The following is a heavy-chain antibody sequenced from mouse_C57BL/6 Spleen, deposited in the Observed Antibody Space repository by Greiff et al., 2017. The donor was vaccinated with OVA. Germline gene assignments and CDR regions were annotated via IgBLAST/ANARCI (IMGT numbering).Heavy chain of an antibody. J-gene: IGHJ2*01. D-gene: IGHD4-1*01. CDR3: ARKNGLGGGYFDY. V-gene: IGHV1-47*01. Sequence: VQVVESGAELVKPGASVKMSCKASGYTFTTYPIEWMKQNHGKSLEWIGNFHPYNDDTKYNEKFKGKATLTVEKSSSTVYLELSRLPSDDSAVYYCARKNGLGGGYFDYWGQGTTLTVSS. CDR2: FHPYNDDT. CDR1: GYTFTTYP.